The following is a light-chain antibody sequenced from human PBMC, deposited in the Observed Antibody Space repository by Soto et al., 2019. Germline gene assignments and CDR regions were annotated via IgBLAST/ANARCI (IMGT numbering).Light chain of an antibody. CDR3: AAWDDSLNGLFV. Sequence: QSVLTQPPSASGTPGQRVTISCSGSSSNIGSNTVDWYQQLPGTAPKLLIYSTNQRPSGVPDRFSGSKSGTSASLAISGLQSEDEADYYCAAWDDSLNGLFVFGTGTKVTVL. CDR1: SSNIGSNT. J-gene: IGLJ1*01. V-gene: IGLV1-44*01. CDR2: STN.